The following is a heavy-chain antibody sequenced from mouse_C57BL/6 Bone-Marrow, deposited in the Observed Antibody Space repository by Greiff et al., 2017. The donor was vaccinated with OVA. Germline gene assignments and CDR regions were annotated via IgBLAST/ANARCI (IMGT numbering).Heavy chain of an antibody. Sequence: QVQLQQPGAELVRPVSSVTLSCKASGSTFPSYWLSWVQQLPCHVLDWIGNIYPSDSVTHYNQKFKDKATLTADKSSSTAYMQLSSLTSEDSAVYYCARRTAQAYYFDYWGQGTTLTVSS. CDR2: IYPSDSVT. D-gene: IGHD3-2*02. V-gene: IGHV1-61*01. CDR1: GSTFPSYW. J-gene: IGHJ2*01. CDR3: ARRTAQAYYFDY.